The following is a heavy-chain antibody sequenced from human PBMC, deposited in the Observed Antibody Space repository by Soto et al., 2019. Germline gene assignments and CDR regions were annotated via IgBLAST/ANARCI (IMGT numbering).Heavy chain of an antibody. CDR2: INPNSGGT. J-gene: IGHJ6*02. CDR1: GYTFTGYY. Sequence: GASVKVSCKASGYTFTGYYMHWVRQAPGQRLEWMGWINPNSGGTNYAQKFQGWVTMTRDTSISTAYMELSRLRSDDTAVYYCAREGYYDSSGYYYYGMDVWGQGTTVTVSS. D-gene: IGHD3-22*01. V-gene: IGHV1-2*04. CDR3: AREGYYDSSGYYYYGMDV.